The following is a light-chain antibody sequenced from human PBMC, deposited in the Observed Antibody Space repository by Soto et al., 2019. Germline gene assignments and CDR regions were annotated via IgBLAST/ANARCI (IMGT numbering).Light chain of an antibody. J-gene: IGKJ5*01. CDR1: QSISDT. Sequence: EIVMTQCAATMSVCPCIRANFSCRASQSISDTLAWYQQKPGQAPRLLIHGASTRATGFPARFSGSGSGTDFTLTISRLEPEDFAVYYCQQYGSSPITLGQGTRLEI. CDR3: QQYGSSPIT. CDR2: GAS. V-gene: IGKV3-15*01.